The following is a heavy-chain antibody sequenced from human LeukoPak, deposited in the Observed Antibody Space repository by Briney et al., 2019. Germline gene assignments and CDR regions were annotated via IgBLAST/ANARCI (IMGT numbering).Heavy chain of an antibody. D-gene: IGHD1-26*01. CDR1: GFSFTFYY. CDR3: ARDLIEGATNF. Sequence: GASVKVSCKTSGFSFTFYYMHWMRQAPGQGLEWMGWINANTGDTRYAPKFQGRVTMTRDVSITTAYMELSGLRSDDPAIYYCARDLIEGATNFWGQGTLVTVSS. CDR2: INANTGDT. V-gene: IGHV1-2*02. J-gene: IGHJ4*02.